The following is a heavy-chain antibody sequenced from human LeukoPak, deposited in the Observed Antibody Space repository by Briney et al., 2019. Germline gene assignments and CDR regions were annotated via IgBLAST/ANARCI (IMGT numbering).Heavy chain of an antibody. J-gene: IGHJ5*02. V-gene: IGHV4-34*01. CDR2: INHSGST. CDR3: ARGKLPSITMVRGVRHTNWFDP. CDR1: GGSFSGYY. D-gene: IGHD3-10*01. Sequence: SETLSLTCAVYGGSFSGYYWSWIRQPPGKGLEWIGEINHSGSTNYNPSLKSRVTISVDTSENQFSLKLSSVTAADTAVYYCARGKLPSITMVRGVRHTNWFDPWGQGTLVTVSS.